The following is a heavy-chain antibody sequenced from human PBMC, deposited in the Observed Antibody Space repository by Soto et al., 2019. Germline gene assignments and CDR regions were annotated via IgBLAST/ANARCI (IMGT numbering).Heavy chain of an antibody. D-gene: IGHD3-10*01. Sequence: QVQLVQSGAEVKKPGSSVKVSCKASGGTFSSYTISWVRQAPGQGLEWMGRSIPILGIANYAQKFQGRVTITAAKSTSTAYMELSSLRSEDTAVYYCARAETRWFGEEVNYFDYWGQGTLVTVSS. J-gene: IGHJ4*02. CDR1: GGTFSSYT. V-gene: IGHV1-69*02. CDR3: ARAETRWFGEEVNYFDY. CDR2: SIPILGIA.